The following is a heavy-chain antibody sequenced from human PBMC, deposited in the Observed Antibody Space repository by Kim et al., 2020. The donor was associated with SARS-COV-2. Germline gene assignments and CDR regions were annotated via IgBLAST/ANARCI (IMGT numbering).Heavy chain of an antibody. Sequence: GGSPRLSCAASGFTFSSYWMHWVRQAPGKGLVWVSRVNSDGSSTSYADSVRGRFTISRDHAKNTLYLQLNSLRAEDTAVYYCARTLVAATYGMDVWGQGTTVSVSS. CDR1: GFTFSSYW. V-gene: IGHV3-74*01. J-gene: IGHJ6*02. CDR2: VNSDGSST. CDR3: ARTLVAATYGMDV. D-gene: IGHD2-15*01.